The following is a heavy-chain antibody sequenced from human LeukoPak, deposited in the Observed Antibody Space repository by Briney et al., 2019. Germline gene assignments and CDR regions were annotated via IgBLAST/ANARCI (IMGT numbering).Heavy chain of an antibody. CDR2: IKQDGSEK. J-gene: IGHJ3*02. D-gene: IGHD3-10*01. CDR3: ARTKWRGETGTFDI. Sequence: GGSLRLSCAASGFTFSSYGMTWVGQAPGTGLKWLANIKQDGSEKDYVNSVKGRFTISRDNDENSLYLQMNRLRGEDTAVYYCARTKWRGETGTFDIWGQGTMVTVSS. CDR1: GFTFSSYG. V-gene: IGHV3-7*01.